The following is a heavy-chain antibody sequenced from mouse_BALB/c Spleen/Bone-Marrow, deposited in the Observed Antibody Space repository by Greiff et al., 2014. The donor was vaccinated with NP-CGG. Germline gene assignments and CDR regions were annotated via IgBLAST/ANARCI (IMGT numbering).Heavy chain of an antibody. CDR1: GYTFTDYY. D-gene: IGHD2-14*01. CDR2: INPNSGDS. V-gene: IGHV1-26*01. CDR3: ARSRYGIY. J-gene: IGHJ2*01. Sequence: DVHLVESGPELVKPGASVKVSCKASGYTFTDYYMKWVKQNHGKSLEWIGDINPNSGDSFYNQKFKGKATLTVDKSPSTAYMQLNSLTSEDSAVYYCARSRYGIYWGQGTTLTVSS.